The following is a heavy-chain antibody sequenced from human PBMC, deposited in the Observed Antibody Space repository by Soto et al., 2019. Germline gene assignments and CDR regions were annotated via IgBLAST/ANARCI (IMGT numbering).Heavy chain of an antibody. CDR3: ARDSPGYSSGWYNY. D-gene: IGHD6-19*01. Sequence: QVQLVQSGAEVKKPGASVKVSCKASGYTFTSYGISWVRQAPGQGLEWMGWISAYNGNTNYAQKLQGRVTMTTDTYXSTGYMELRSLRSDDTAVYYCARDSPGYSSGWYNYWGQGTLVTVSS. V-gene: IGHV1-18*01. J-gene: IGHJ4*02. CDR2: ISAYNGNT. CDR1: GYTFTSYG.